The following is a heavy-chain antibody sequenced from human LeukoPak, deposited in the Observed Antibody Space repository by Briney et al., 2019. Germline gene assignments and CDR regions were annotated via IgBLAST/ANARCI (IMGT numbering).Heavy chain of an antibody. CDR1: GGSISSSSYY. V-gene: IGHV4-39*07. CDR2: IYYSGST. D-gene: IGHD1-26*01. CDR3: ARNDGVWDLLNPDY. Sequence: SETLSLTCTVSGGSISSSSYYWGWIRQPPGKGLEWIGSIYYSGSTYYNPSLKSRVTISVDTSKNQFSLKLSSVTAADTALYYCARNDGVWDLLNPDYWGQGTLVTVSS. J-gene: IGHJ4*02.